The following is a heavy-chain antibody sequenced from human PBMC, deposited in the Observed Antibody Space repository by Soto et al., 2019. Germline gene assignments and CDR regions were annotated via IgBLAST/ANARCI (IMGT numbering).Heavy chain of an antibody. D-gene: IGHD2-15*01. CDR2: INPSGGST. CDR3: ARGEVASGFDY. Sequence: GASVKVSCKVSGYTLTELSMHWVRQAPGQGLEWMGIINPSGGSTSYAQKFQGRVTMTRDTSTSTVYMELSSLRSEDTAVYYCARGEVASGFDYWGQGTLVTVSS. J-gene: IGHJ4*02. V-gene: IGHV1-46*03. CDR1: GYTLTELS.